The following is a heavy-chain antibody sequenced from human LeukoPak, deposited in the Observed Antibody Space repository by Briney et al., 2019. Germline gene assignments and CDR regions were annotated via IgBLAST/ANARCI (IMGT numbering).Heavy chain of an antibody. V-gene: IGHV3-7*01. CDR1: GFTLISYW. J-gene: IGHJ4*02. CDR3: ARGGPRY. CDR2: IKQDGSEK. Sequence: SGGSLRLSCAASGFTLISYWMSWVRQSPGKGLEWVANIKQDGSEKYYVDSVKGRFTISRDNAKNALYLQMNSLRAEDTAVYYCARGGPRYWGQGTLVTVSS.